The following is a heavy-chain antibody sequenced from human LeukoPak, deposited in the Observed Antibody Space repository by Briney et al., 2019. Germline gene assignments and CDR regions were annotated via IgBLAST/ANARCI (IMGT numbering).Heavy chain of an antibody. V-gene: IGHV3-53*01. CDR1: GFTVITND. CDR2: LYSDVNT. Sequence: GGSLRLSCAASGFTVITNDMTWVRQAPGKGLEWVSFLYSDVNTKYADSVQGRFTISRNNSKNPLYLEMNTLSPDDTAVYYCARGVEPLAANTLAYWGQGTLVTVSS. J-gene: IGHJ4*02. D-gene: IGHD1-14*01. CDR3: ARGVEPLAANTLAY.